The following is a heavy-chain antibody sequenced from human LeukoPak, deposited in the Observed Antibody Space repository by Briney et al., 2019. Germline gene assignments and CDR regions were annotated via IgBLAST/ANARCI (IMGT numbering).Heavy chain of an antibody. CDR3: ARGGEGSGHYSFDY. CDR1: XGTXXXYA. J-gene: IGHJ4*02. Sequence: XKAXXGTXXXYAISWVRQAPGQGLEWMGGIIPIFGTANYAQKFQGRVTITTDESTGTAYMELSSLRSEDTAVYYCARGGEGSGHYSFDYWGQGTLVTVSS. D-gene: IGHD3-10*01. V-gene: IGHV1-69*05. CDR2: IIPIFGTA.